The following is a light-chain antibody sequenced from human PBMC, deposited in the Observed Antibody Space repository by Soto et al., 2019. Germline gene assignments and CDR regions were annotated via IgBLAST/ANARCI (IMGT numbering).Light chain of an antibody. Sequence: EIVLTQSPATLSLSPGNRATLSCRASQSVSGYLAWYQQKPGQAPRLLIYDASNRATGIPARFSGSGSGTDFTRNVTSLEPEDFAVYYCQQRSNWPSTFGGGTKVEI. V-gene: IGKV3-11*01. CDR1: QSVSGY. J-gene: IGKJ4*01. CDR2: DAS. CDR3: QQRSNWPST.